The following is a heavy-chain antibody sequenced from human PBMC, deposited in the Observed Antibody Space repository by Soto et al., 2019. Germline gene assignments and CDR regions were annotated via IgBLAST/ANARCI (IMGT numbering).Heavy chain of an antibody. J-gene: IGHJ4*02. CDR1: GFTFSNYA. Sequence: EVQLLDSGGGLAQPGGSLRLSCAASGFTFSNYAMTWVRQAPGKGLEWVSIITGNGGSTYYADSVKGRFTISRDNSQNTLYLQMNSPRVEDTAVYYCAELPLGYCNGGNCYSYFDYWGQGTLVTVSS. CDR3: AELPLGYCNGGNCYSYFDY. CDR2: ITGNGGST. V-gene: IGHV3-23*01. D-gene: IGHD2-15*01.